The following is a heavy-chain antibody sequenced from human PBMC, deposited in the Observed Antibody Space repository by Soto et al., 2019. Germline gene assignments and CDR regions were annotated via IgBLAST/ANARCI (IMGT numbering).Heavy chain of an antibody. V-gene: IGHV3-23*01. J-gene: IGHJ4*02. CDR2: ISGSGGST. CDR1: GFTFSSYA. CDR3: AKNWAAAGTGDLDY. D-gene: IGHD6-13*01. Sequence: GGSLRLSCAASGFTFSSYAMSWVRQAPGKGLEWVSAISGSGGSTYYADSVKGRFTISRDNSKNTLYLQMNSLRAEDTAVYYCAKNWAAAGTGDLDYWGQGTLVTVSS.